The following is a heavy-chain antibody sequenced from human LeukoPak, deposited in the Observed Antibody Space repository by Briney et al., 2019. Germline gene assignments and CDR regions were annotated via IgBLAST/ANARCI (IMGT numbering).Heavy chain of an antibody. CDR1: GFIFSRHW. D-gene: IGHD3-10*01. J-gene: IGHJ4*02. V-gene: IGHV3-7*01. Sequence: GGSLRLSCAASGFIFSRHWMSWVRQAPGKGLEWVANIKQDGSEKYYVDSVKGRFTISRDNSKNTLYLQMNSLRAEDTAVYYCAKDTEGATMVRGVIIGLFDYWGQGTLVTVSS. CDR3: AKDTEGATMVRGVIIGLFDY. CDR2: IKQDGSEK.